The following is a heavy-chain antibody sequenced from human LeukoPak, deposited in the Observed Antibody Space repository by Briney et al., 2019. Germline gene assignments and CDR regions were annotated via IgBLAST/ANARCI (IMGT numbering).Heavy chain of an antibody. Sequence: GGSLRVSCAASGFTFSSYAMSWVRQAPGKGLEWVSAISGSGGSTYYADSVKGRFTISRDNSKNTLYLQMNSLRAEDTAVYYCAKDGRGYYDSSGFPNWFDPWGQGTLVTVSS. J-gene: IGHJ5*02. CDR1: GFTFSSYA. D-gene: IGHD3-22*01. V-gene: IGHV3-23*01. CDR3: AKDGRGYYDSSGFPNWFDP. CDR2: ISGSGGST.